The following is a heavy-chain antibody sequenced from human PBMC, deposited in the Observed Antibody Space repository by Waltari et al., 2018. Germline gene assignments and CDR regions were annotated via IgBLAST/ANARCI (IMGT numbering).Heavy chain of an antibody. J-gene: IGHJ3*01. CDR3: ARRDLGFAFDV. D-gene: IGHD1-26*01. Sequence: VHRVQSGAEMRKPGSSVQVSAKASGRTLGSYSIAWVRQAAGQGLEWLGGIIPIYGRPQYANNFQGRVTLTADASTTTVFLEMSGLRAEDTAIYFCARRDLGFAFDVWGQGTLVIVSS. CDR2: IIPIYGRP. V-gene: IGHV1-69*12. CDR1: GRTLGSYS.